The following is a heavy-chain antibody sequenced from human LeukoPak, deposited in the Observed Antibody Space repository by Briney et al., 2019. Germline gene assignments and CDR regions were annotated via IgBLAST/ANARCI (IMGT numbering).Heavy chain of an antibody. V-gene: IGHV3-30*04. D-gene: IGHD2-15*01. CDR3: ARDEVGY. J-gene: IGHJ4*02. CDR2: ISYDGSNK. Sequence: GGSLRLSCAASGFTFSSYAMHWVRQAPGKGLEWVAVISYDGSNKYYADSVKGRFTISRDNSKNTLYLQMNSLRAEDTAVYYCARDEVGYWGQGTLVTVSS. CDR1: GFTFSSYA.